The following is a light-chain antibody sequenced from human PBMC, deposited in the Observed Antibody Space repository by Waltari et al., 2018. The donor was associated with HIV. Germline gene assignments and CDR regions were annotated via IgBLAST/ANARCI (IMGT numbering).Light chain of an antibody. J-gene: IGKJ4*01. CDR3: QQYHKWPPLT. V-gene: IGKV3-15*01. CDR1: QSVNSN. CDR2: GAS. Sequence: PGERVTLSCRASQSVNSNLAWYQQKPGQAPRLLLYGASSRATGVPARFSGNGSGTDFTLTINSLQSEDFAIYYCQQYHKWPPLTFGGGTKVEI.